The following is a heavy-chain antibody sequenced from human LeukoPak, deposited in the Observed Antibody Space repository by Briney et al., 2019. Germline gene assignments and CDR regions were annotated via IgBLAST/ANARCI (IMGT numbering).Heavy chain of an antibody. D-gene: IGHD5-12*01. Sequence: PGGSLRLSCAASGFTISSYAMSWVRQSPGKGLEWVSAISGSGGSTYYADSVKGRFTISRDNSKNTLYLQMNSLRAEDTAVYYCARDRPIVATMGGDYWGQGTLVTVSS. V-gene: IGHV3-23*01. CDR2: ISGSGGST. CDR1: GFTISSYA. CDR3: ARDRPIVATMGGDY. J-gene: IGHJ4*02.